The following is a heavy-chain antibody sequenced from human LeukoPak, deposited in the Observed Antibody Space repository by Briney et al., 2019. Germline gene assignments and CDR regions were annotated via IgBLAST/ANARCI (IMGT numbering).Heavy chain of an antibody. CDR1: GFTFRNYA. CDR2: ISGNNAYT. J-gene: IGHJ2*01. CDR3: ARDRPFGSGRAGDFDL. D-gene: IGHD3-10*01. Sequence: GGSLRLSCAASGFTFRNYAMSWVRQAPGKGLEWVSFISGNNAYTFYADSVEGRFAISRDNSEKMLYLQMNSLRAEDTAVYYCARDRPFGSGRAGDFDLWGRGTLVTVSS. V-gene: IGHV3-23*01.